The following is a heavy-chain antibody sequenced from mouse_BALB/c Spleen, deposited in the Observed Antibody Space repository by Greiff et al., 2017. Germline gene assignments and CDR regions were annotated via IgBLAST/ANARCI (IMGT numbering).Heavy chain of an antibody. D-gene: IGHD2-14*01. CDR1: GFTFSDYY. J-gene: IGHJ2*01. Sequence: EVQVVESGGGLVKPGGSLKLSCAASGFTFSDYYMYWVRQTPEKRLEWVATISDGGSYTYYPDSVKGRFTISRDNAKNNLYLQMSSLKSEDTAMYYCARGRGYGDYWGQGTTLTVSS. CDR3: ARGRGYGDY. V-gene: IGHV5-4*02. CDR2: ISDGGSYT.